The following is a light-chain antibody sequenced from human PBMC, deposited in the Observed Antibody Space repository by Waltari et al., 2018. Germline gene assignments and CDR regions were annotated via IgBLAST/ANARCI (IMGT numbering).Light chain of an antibody. CDR2: AAS. V-gene: IGKV1-5*01. Sequence: DSQMTQSPSTLSASVGDRVTITCRASQDVSVWLAWYQLKPGQGPKLLIYAASSLQSGVPSRFSGSGSGTEFTLTISSLQPDDFATYYCQQYNSFWTFGQGTKVEIK. CDR3: QQYNSFWT. CDR1: QDVSVW. J-gene: IGKJ1*01.